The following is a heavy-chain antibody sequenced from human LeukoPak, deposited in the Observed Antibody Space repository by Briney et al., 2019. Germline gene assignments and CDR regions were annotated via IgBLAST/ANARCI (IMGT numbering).Heavy chain of an antibody. CDR2: ISSGSTLT. CDR3: TRDADGNFDY. J-gene: IGHJ4*02. Sequence: PGGSLRLSCAASGFNFSPYSMNWVRQAPGKGLEWVSYISSGSTLTHYADSVRDRFTISRDDAENSLYLNMNSLTAEDTAVYYCTRDADGNFDYWGQGTLVTVSS. V-gene: IGHV3-21*05. D-gene: IGHD4-17*01. CDR1: GFNFSPYS.